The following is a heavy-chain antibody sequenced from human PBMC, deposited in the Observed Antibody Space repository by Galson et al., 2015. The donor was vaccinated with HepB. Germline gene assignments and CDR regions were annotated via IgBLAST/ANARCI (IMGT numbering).Heavy chain of an antibody. CDR1: GFTFSSYA. V-gene: IGHV3-23*01. CDR3: GVQYSSSWYGIDY. J-gene: IGHJ4*02. CDR2: ISGSGGST. D-gene: IGHD6-13*01. Sequence: SLRLSCTASGFTFSSYAMSWVRQAPGKGLEWVSAISGSGGSTYYADTVKGRFTITRDNSKNTMYLQMNSLRDEDTAVYYCGVQYSSSWYGIDYWGQGTLVTVSS.